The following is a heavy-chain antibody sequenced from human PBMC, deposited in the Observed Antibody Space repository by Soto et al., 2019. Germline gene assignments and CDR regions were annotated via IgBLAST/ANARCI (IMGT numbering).Heavy chain of an antibody. CDR3: ARDRYYYDSSGYSSPGYFDY. J-gene: IGHJ4*02. CDR2: ISAYNGNT. V-gene: IGHV1-18*01. CDR1: GYTFTSYG. Sequence: ASVKVSCKASGYTFTSYGISWVRQAPGQGLEWMGWISAYNGNTNYAQKLQGRVTMTTDTSTSTAYMELRSLRSDDTAVYYCARDRYYYDSSGYSSPGYFDYWGQGTLVTVSS. D-gene: IGHD3-22*01.